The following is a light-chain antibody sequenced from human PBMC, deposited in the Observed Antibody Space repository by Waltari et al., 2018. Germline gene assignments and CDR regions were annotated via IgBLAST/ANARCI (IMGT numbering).Light chain of an antibody. V-gene: IGKV2-30*01. CDR1: QSLVYSDGNTY. J-gene: IGKJ2*01. CDR2: KVS. CDR3: MQGTHWPPMYT. Sequence: DVVLTQSPLSLPVTLGQPASISCRSSQSLVYSDGNTYLNWYQQTPGQSPRRLIYKVSSRDSGVPDRFSGSGSGTDFILKISRVEAEDVGVYYCMQGTHWPPMYTFGQGTKLEIK.